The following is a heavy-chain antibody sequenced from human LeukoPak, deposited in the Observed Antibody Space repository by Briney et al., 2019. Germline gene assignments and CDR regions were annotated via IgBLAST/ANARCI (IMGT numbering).Heavy chain of an antibody. D-gene: IGHD3-22*01. J-gene: IGHJ4*02. CDR1: GFTFSSYA. CDR3: AKKRSITMIVVAAPDFDY. V-gene: IGHV3-23*01. Sequence: GGSLRLSCAASGFTFSSYAMSWVRQAPGKGLEWVSAISGSGGSTYYADSVKGRFTISRDNSKNALYLQMNSLRAKDTAVYYCAKKRSITMIVVAAPDFDYWGQGTLVTVSS. CDR2: ISGSGGST.